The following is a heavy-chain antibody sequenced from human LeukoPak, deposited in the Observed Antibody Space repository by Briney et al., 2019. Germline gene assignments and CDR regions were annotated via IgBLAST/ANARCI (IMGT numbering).Heavy chain of an antibody. CDR3: ARDPRTVTTFSIGY. CDR2: IKQDGSEK. D-gene: IGHD4-17*01. V-gene: IGHV3-7*01. Sequence: PGGSLRLSCAASGFTFSSYWMSWVRQAPGKGLEWVANIKQDGSEKYYVDSVKGRFTISRDNAKNSLYLQMNSLRAEDTAVYYCARDPRTVTTFSIGYWGQGTLVTVSS. CDR1: GFTFSSYW. J-gene: IGHJ4*02.